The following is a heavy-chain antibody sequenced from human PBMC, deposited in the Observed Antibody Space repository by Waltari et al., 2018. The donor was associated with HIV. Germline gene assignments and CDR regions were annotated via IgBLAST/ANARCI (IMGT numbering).Heavy chain of an antibody. CDR1: GFSVSNHW. J-gene: IGHJ4*02. Sequence: VQLVESGGGSIKSGGSLRLSCAASGFSVSNHWMEWVRQGPGKELDWCGGIKMDGSTREYAEAEEGRVVRSSDNRRNTVYLQVDSLRVEDTALYYCARASHYFEFSTVDGDYYFDLWGRGTRVAVSS. CDR2: IKMDGSTR. D-gene: IGHD3-9*01. V-gene: IGHV3-74*01. CDR3: ARASHYFEFSTVDGDYYFDL.